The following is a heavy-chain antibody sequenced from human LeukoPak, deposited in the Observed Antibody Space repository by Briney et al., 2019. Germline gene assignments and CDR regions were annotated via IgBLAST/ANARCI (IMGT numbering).Heavy chain of an antibody. V-gene: IGHV1-18*01. Sequence: ASVKVSCKASVYTFTSYGISWVPQAPGQGLEWMGWISAYNGNTNYAQKLQGRVTMTTDTSTGTAYMELRSLTSDDTAVYYCARETPRTAYDYWGQGTLVTVSS. D-gene: IGHD3-16*01. J-gene: IGHJ4*02. CDR3: ARETPRTAYDY. CDR1: VYTFTSYG. CDR2: ISAYNGNT.